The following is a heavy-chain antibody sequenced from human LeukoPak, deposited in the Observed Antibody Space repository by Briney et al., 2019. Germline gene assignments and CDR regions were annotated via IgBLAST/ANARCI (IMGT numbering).Heavy chain of an antibody. CDR2: ISAYNGNT. V-gene: IGHV1-18*01. CDR1: GYTFTSDG. J-gene: IGHJ3*02. CDR3: AREVRFLEAFDI. D-gene: IGHD3-3*01. Sequence: AASVKVSCKASGYTFTSDGISWVRQAPGQGLEWMGWISAYNGNTNYAQKLQGRVTMTTDTSTSTAYMELRSLRSDDTAVYYCAREVRFLEAFDIWGQGTMVTVSS.